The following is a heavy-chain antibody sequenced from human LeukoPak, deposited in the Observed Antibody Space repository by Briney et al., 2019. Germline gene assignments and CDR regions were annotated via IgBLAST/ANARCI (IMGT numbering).Heavy chain of an antibody. D-gene: IGHD6-19*01. V-gene: IGHV3-11*04. CDR3: ARDPDPQWLAPLSPDY. Sequence: GGSLRLSCAASGFTFSNYYMSWIRQAPGKGLEWVSYISSSGSTIYYADSVKGRFTISRDSAKNSLYLQMNSLRAEDTAVYYCARDPDPQWLAPLSPDYWGQGTLVTVSS. CDR2: ISSSGSTI. J-gene: IGHJ4*02. CDR1: GFTFSNYY.